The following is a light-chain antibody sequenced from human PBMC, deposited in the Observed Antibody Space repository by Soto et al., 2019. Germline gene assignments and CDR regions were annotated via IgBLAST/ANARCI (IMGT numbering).Light chain of an antibody. Sequence: QSALTQPASVSGSPGQSITISCTGTSSDVGGYNYDSWYQQHPGKAPKLMIYDVSNRPSGVSNHFSASKSGNTASLTISGLQAEDEANYYCSSYTSSSTVVFGGGTKVTVL. CDR3: SSYTSSSTVV. CDR2: DVS. CDR1: SSDVGGYNY. V-gene: IGLV2-14*01. J-gene: IGLJ2*01.